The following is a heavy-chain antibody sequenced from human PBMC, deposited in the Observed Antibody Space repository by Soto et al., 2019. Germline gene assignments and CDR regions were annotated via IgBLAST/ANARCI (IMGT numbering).Heavy chain of an antibody. D-gene: IGHD3-22*01. CDR2: IYYSGST. Sequence: SETLSLTCNVSGGSISSSSYYWGWIRQPPGEGLEWIGSIYYSGSTYYNSSLKSRITISVDASKNVFSMKLSSVTAADTAVYYCARHKGAISSGYYSYFDYWGQGALVTVSS. J-gene: IGHJ4*02. CDR1: GGSISSSSYY. CDR3: ARHKGAISSGYYSYFDY. V-gene: IGHV4-39*01.